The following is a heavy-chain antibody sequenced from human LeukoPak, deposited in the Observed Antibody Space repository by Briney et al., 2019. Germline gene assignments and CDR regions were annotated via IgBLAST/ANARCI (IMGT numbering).Heavy chain of an antibody. Sequence: GPVKVSCNASGYTFTSYDINWVRQATGQGLEWMGWMNLNSGNTGYAQKFQGRVTMTRNTSISTAYMELSSLRSEDKAVYYCARAPRGSYDILTGYFWSDYYYYGMDVWGQGTTVTVSS. CDR1: GYTFTSYD. CDR3: ARAPRGSYDILTGYFWSDYYYYGMDV. D-gene: IGHD3-9*01. V-gene: IGHV1-8*01. J-gene: IGHJ6*02. CDR2: MNLNSGNT.